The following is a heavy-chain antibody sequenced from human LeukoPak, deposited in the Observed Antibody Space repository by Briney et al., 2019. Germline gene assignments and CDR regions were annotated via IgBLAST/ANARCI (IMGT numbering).Heavy chain of an antibody. Sequence: GGSLRLSCAASGFTFISYWMSWVRQAPGKGLEWVANIKQDGSEKYYVDSVKGRFTISIDNAKNSLYLQMNSLRAEDTAVYYCARETSVGTRGGLWGSYRLKCFDPWGQGTPVTVYS. J-gene: IGHJ5*02. CDR3: ARETSVGTRGGLWGSYRLKCFDP. D-gene: IGHD3-16*02. CDR1: GFTFISYW. V-gene: IGHV3-7*01. CDR2: IKQDGSEK.